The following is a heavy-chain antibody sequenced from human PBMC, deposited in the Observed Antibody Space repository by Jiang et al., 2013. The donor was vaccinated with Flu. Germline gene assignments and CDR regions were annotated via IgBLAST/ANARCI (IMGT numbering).Heavy chain of an antibody. V-gene: IGHV4-4*07. CDR1: GDSINSYY. J-gene: IGHJ4*02. D-gene: IGHD3-22*01. Sequence: TCTVSGDSINSYYWGWIRQPAGKGLEWIGRINTSGSSNYNPSLKSRVTMSIDTSKNQFSLKLSSVTAADTAVYYCAREVLDSSGYFDYWGQGTLVTVSS. CDR2: INTSGSS. CDR3: AREVLDSSGYFDY.